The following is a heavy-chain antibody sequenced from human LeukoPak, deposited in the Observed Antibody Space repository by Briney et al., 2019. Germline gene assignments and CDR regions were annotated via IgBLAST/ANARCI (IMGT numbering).Heavy chain of an antibody. CDR1: GYTFTGYY. J-gene: IGHJ5*02. D-gene: IGHD6-13*01. V-gene: IGHV1-2*02. Sequence: ASVKVSCKASGYTFTGYYMHWVRQAPGQGLEWMAWINTNSGGTNYAQKFQGRVTMTRDTSISTAYMELSRLRSDDTAVYYCARDIAAAGTGWFDPWGQGTLVTVSS. CDR2: INTNSGGT. CDR3: ARDIAAAGTGWFDP.